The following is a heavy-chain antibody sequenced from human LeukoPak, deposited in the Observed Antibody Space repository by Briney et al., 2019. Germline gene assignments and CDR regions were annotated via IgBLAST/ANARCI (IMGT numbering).Heavy chain of an antibody. CDR3: ARDRYHHGMDV. J-gene: IGHJ6*02. Sequence: PSETLSLTCTVSGGSISRYYSSWIRHPPGKGLEWIGYIYYSGNTNYNPSLKSRVTILVDTSKNQFSLRLSSVTAADTAVYYCARDRYHHGMDVWGQGTTVTVSS. CDR2: IYYSGNT. D-gene: IGHD1-14*01. V-gene: IGHV4-59*01. CDR1: GGSISRYY.